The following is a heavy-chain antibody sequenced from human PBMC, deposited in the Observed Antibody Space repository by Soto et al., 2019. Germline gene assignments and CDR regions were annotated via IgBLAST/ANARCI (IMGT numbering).Heavy chain of an antibody. J-gene: IGHJ4*02. CDR1: GGTFSHYA. V-gene: IGHV1-69*01. Sequence: QVQLEQSGTEVKKSGSSVKVSCKASGGTFSHYAFTWVRQTPGQGLEWLGGIIPSSGTGNYAQKFQGRVTRTAVESQSTGYMEVSGLTLQETAVYLCTRARYQGYESSVFYLVWGQGTLVIVS. D-gene: IGHD3-22*01. CDR2: IIPSSGTG. CDR3: TRARYQGYESSVFYLV.